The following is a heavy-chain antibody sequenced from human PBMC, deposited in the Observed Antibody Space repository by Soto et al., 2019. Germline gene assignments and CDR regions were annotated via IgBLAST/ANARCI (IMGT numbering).Heavy chain of an antibody. J-gene: IGHJ4*02. CDR1: GGSISSPSYN. V-gene: IGHV4-39*01. D-gene: IGHD2-8*02. CDR3: TTLASGHFDS. CDR2: VFYSGTT. Sequence: QLRESGPGLLKPSETLSLTCNVSGGSISSPSYNWGWVRQPPGKGPEWIGTVFYSGTTQYNPSLRSRHAMSVDTSKSQVSLTLTSVTAADTAVYYCTTLASGHFDSWGQGAQVTVSS.